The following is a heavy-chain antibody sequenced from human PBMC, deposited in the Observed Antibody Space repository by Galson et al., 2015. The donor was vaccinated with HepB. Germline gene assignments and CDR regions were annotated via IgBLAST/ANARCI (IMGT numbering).Heavy chain of an antibody. CDR1: GFTFSSCS. J-gene: IGHJ4*02. V-gene: IGHV3-48*04. CDR3: ARDMRMATLEFDY. D-gene: IGHD5-24*01. Sequence: SLRLSCAAPGFTFSSCSMNWVRQAPGKGLEWVSYISSSSSTIYYADSVKGRFTISRDNAKNSLYLQMNSLRAEDTAVYYCARDMRMATLEFDYWGQGTLVTVSS. CDR2: ISSSSSTI.